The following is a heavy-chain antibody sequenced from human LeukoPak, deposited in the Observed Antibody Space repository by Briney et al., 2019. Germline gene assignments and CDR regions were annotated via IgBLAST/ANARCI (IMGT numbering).Heavy chain of an antibody. CDR1: EFSFSSYW. CDR3: ARVEGNGWSAY. V-gene: IGHV3-7*04. J-gene: IGHJ4*02. Sequence: GGSLRLSCVTSEFSFSSYWMSWVRQAPGRGLEWVAHIKYDGTQKNYLDSVRGRFTVSRDNTNNSLYLHMSSLRFEDTAVYYCARVEGNGWSAYWGQGTLVTVSS. CDR2: IKYDGTQK. D-gene: IGHD6-19*01.